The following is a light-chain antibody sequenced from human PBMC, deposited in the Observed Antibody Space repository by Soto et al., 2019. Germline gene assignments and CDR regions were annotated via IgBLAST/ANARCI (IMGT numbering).Light chain of an antibody. CDR3: QQRPNWPLT. Sequence: EIVLTQSPATLSLSPGERATLSCRASQSISSHLVWYQQKPGQAPRLLMYDASNRATGIPARFSGSGSGTDVTLTISSLEPEDFAVYYCQQRPNWPLTFGGGTKVAIK. CDR2: DAS. J-gene: IGKJ4*01. CDR1: QSISSH. V-gene: IGKV3-11*01.